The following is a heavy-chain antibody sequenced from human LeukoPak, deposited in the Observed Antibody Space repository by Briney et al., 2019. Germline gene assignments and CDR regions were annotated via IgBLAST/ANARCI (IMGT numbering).Heavy chain of an antibody. CDR2: ISWNSGSI. CDR3: AKDKTGGSSSYLDY. V-gene: IGHV3-9*01. D-gene: IGHD6-13*01. Sequence: GRSLRLSCAASGFTFDDYAMHWVRQAPGKGLEWVSGISWNSGSIGYADSVKGRFTTSRDNAKNSLYLQMNSLRAEDTALYYCAKDKTGGSSSYLDYWGQGTLVTVSS. J-gene: IGHJ4*02. CDR1: GFTFDDYA.